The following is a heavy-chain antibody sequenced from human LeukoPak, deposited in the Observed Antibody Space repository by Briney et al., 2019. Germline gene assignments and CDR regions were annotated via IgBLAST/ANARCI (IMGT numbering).Heavy chain of an antibody. V-gene: IGHV1-8*02. J-gene: IGHJ5*02. CDR1: GYTLTSYD. CDR2: MNPNSGNT. D-gene: IGHD3-10*01. Sequence: ASVKVSCKASGYTLTSYDINWVRQATGQGLEWMGWMNPNSGNTGYAQKFQGRVTMTTDTSTSTAYMELRSLRSDDTAVYYCARDPYGSGTYYAENWFDPWGQGTLVTVSS. CDR3: ARDPYGSGTYYAENWFDP.